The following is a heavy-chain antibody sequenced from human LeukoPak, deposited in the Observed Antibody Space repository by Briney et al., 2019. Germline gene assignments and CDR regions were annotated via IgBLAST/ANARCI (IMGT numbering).Heavy chain of an antibody. V-gene: IGHV3-53*01. CDR1: GFTVSSNY. J-gene: IGHJ4*02. CDR2: IYRGGST. CDR3: ARAKPKNMVRGLIMRRETRYYFDY. Sequence: PGGSLRLSCAASGFTVSSNYMSWVRQAPGKGLEWVSVIYRGGSTCYADSVKGRFTISRDNSKSTLYIQMNSLRAEDTAVYYCARAKPKNMVRGLIMRRETRYYFDYWGQGTLVTVSS. D-gene: IGHD3-10*01.